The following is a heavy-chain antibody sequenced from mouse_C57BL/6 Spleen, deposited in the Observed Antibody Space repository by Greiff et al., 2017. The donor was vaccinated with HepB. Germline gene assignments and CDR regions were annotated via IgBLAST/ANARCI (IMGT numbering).Heavy chain of an antibody. CDR3: ARDSYGSSYGYYAMDY. Sequence: EVMLVESGGGLVKPGGSLKLSCAASGFTFSSYAMSWVRQTPEKRLEWVATISDGGSYTYYPDNVKGRFTISRDNAKNNLYLQMSHLKSEDTAMYYGARDSYGSSYGYYAMDYWGQGTSVTVSS. CDR1: GFTFSSYA. D-gene: IGHD1-1*01. J-gene: IGHJ4*01. V-gene: IGHV5-4*01. CDR2: ISDGGSYT.